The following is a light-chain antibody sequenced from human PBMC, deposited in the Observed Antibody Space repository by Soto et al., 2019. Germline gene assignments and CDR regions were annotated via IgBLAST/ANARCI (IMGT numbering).Light chain of an antibody. CDR2: EAS. CDR3: QQYDTYSIG. Sequence: DVLMTPSPSTLSASVGDRVTITCRASQSISSWLSWYQQKPGKDPKLLIYEASSLESGVPSRFSGSRSGTEFTLTISSLQPDDVATYCCQQYDTYSIGFGQGTRLEIK. J-gene: IGKJ5*01. CDR1: QSISSW. V-gene: IGKV1-5*01.